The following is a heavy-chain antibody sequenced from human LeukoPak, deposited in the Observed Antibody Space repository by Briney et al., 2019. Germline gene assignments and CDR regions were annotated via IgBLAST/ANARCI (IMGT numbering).Heavy chain of an antibody. Sequence: SVKVSFKASGGTFSSYAISWVRQAPGQGLEWMGRIIPILGIANYAQKFQGRVTITADKSTSTAYMELSSLRSEDTAVYYCASSARGGTDGYWGQGTLVTVSS. D-gene: IGHD1-7*01. J-gene: IGHJ4*02. CDR2: IIPILGIA. CDR1: GGTFSSYA. CDR3: ASSARGGTDGY. V-gene: IGHV1-69*04.